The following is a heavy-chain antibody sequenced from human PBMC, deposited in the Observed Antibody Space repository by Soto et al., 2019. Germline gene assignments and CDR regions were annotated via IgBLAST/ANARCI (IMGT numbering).Heavy chain of an antibody. J-gene: IGHJ5*02. CDR2: IYHSGST. CDR1: GYSISSGFY. Sequence: SETLSLTCTVSGYSISSGFYWGWIRQPPGKGLEWIGSIYHSGSTYYNPSLKSRVTISVDTSKNQFSQKLSSVTAADTAVYYCARVGYDFWSGYPNWFDPWGQGTLVTVSS. V-gene: IGHV4-38-2*02. D-gene: IGHD3-3*01. CDR3: ARVGYDFWSGYPNWFDP.